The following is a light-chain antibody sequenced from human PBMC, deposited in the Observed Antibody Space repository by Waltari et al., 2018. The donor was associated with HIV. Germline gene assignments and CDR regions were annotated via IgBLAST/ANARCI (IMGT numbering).Light chain of an antibody. CDR3: QSYDTDLKSGV. Sequence: QSVLTQPPSVSGAPGQRVTISCTGSSSNIGAGYDVQWYQQLPGAAPQLLIFGADVRPSGVPDLFSGSKSGRSASLAISGLQSDDEADYFCQSYDTDLKSGVFGGGTKVTVL. J-gene: IGLJ3*02. CDR1: SSNIGAGYD. CDR2: GAD. V-gene: IGLV1-40*01.